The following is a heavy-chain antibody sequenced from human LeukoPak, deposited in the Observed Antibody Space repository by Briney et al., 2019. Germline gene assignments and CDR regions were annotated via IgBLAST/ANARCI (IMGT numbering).Heavy chain of an antibody. Sequence: ASVKVSCKASGYTFTRYGISWVRQAPGHGLEWMGWISAYNGNTNYAQKLQGRVTMTTDTSTSTAYMELRSLRSDDTAVYYCARDDSGYGRLDYWGQGTLVTVSS. J-gene: IGHJ4*02. CDR3: ARDDSGYGRLDY. D-gene: IGHD5-12*01. CDR1: GYTFTRYG. V-gene: IGHV1-18*01. CDR2: ISAYNGNT.